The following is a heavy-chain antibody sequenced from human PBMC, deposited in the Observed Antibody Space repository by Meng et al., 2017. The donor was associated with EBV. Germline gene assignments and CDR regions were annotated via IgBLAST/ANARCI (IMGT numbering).Heavy chain of an antibody. Sequence: QVELVQSGVEVKKPGSSVKVFCKASGGTFSSYAISWVRQAPGQGLEWMGGIIPIFGTANYAQKFQGRVTITADESTSTAYMELSSLRSEDTAVYYCARGYYGSGSYYEVDYWGQGTLVTVSS. V-gene: IGHV1-69*01. J-gene: IGHJ4*02. CDR2: IIPIFGTA. CDR3: ARGYYGSGSYYEVDY. CDR1: GGTFSSYA. D-gene: IGHD3-10*01.